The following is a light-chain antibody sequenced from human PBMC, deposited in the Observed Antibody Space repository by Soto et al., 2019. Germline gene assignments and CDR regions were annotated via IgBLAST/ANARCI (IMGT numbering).Light chain of an antibody. CDR1: QSVLYSSNNKNY. CDR3: QQYYSNPPT. V-gene: IGKV4-1*01. J-gene: IGKJ4*01. CDR2: WAS. Sequence: DRVMNQSPCCLAAYLGERATINCKSSQSVLYSSNNKNYLAWYQQKRGKPPKXLIYWASTRESGVPERFSGSGSGTDFTLTISSLQAEDVEVYYCQQYYSNPPTFGGGTKVDIK.